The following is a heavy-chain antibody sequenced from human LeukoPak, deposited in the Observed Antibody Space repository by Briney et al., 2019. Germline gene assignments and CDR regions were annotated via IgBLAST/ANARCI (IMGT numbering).Heavy chain of an antibody. J-gene: IGHJ4*02. CDR1: GLIVSSNY. V-gene: IGHV3-53*01. D-gene: IGHD1-7*01. Sequence: GGSLRLSCAASGLIVSSNYMSCVRQAPGKGLEWVSVIYSGGSIYYADSVKGRFTISRDNSKNTLYLQMNSLRAEDTAVYYCARDPSRELYYFDRWGQGTLVTVSS. CDR3: ARDPSRELYYFDR. CDR2: IYSGGSI.